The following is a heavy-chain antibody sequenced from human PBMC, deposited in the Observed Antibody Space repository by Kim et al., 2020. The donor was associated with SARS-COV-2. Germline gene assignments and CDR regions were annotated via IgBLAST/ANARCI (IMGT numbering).Heavy chain of an antibody. Sequence: GGSLRLSCAASGFTFSSYAMHWVRQAPGKGLEWVAVIWYDGSNKYYADSVKGRFTISRDNSKNTLYLQMNSLRAEDTAVYYCANLPFTGPSGGDDAFDIWGQGTMVTVSS. CDR3: ANLPFTGPSGGDDAFDI. D-gene: IGHD3-10*01. CDR1: GFTFSSYA. V-gene: IGHV3-33*06. CDR2: IWYDGSNK. J-gene: IGHJ3*02.